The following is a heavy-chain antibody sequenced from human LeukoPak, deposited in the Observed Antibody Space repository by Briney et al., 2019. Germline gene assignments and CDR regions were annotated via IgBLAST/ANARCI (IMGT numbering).Heavy chain of an antibody. CDR2: TSSSDAGT. J-gene: IGHJ4*02. CDR3: ARAPVTSCRGAYCYPFDY. V-gene: IGHV3-23*01. D-gene: IGHD2-21*01. CDR1: GFPLSSYA. Sequence: PGGSLRLSCAASGFPLSSYAMSWVRQAPGKGLEWVSATSSSDAGTYCADSVRGRFTISRDNSKNTLYLQMSSLRVEDAAVYYCARAPVTSCRGAYCYPFDYWGQGTLVTVSS.